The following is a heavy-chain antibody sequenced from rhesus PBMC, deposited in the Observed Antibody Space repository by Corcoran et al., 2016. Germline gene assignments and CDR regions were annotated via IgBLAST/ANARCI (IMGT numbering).Heavy chain of an antibody. J-gene: IGHJ4*01. D-gene: IGHD1-20*01. V-gene: IGHV1S9*01. CDR1: GYTFTSYY. CDR3: TRLSWNNGFDY. CDR2: INPNNGNT. Sequence: QVQLVQSGAEVKKPGAPVKLSCKASGYTFTSYYIHWVRQAPEQVLEWMGWINPNNGNTGYAQKFQGRDTMTRDTSTSTAYMELSSLRSEDTAVYYCTRLSWNNGFDYWGQGVLVTVSS.